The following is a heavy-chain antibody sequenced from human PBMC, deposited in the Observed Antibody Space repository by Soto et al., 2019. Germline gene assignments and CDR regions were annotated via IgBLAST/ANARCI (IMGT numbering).Heavy chain of an antibody. D-gene: IGHD3-22*01. CDR1: GGSITTSRNY. Sequence: SETLSLTCSVSGGSITTSRNYWGWIRQPPGKGLEWIGYIYHSGTTYYSPSLGSRVSISVDTSKNQFSLKLDSVTAADTAVYYCARMTPSSSSCYYCDYWGQGSLVT. CDR2: IYHSGTT. V-gene: IGHV4-39*01. J-gene: IGHJ4*02. CDR3: ARMTPSSSSCYYCDY.